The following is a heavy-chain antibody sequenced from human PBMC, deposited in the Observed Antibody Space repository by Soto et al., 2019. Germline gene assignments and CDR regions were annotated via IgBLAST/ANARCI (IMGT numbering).Heavy chain of an antibody. J-gene: IGHJ4*02. D-gene: IGHD1-26*01. CDR1: GGSISNYY. Sequence: QVQLQESGPGLVKPSETLSLTCSVSGGSISNYYWSWIRQSPEKGLEWIANIYSTGTAKYDPSLKSRVTISVDTSKNQFSLKLNSVTAADTAVYYGARHIGRWGFDYWGQGALVTVSS. V-gene: IGHV4-59*08. CDR2: IYSTGTA. CDR3: ARHIGRWGFDY.